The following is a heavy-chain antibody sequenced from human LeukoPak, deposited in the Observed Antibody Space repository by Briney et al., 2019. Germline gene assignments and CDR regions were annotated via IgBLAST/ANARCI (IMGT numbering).Heavy chain of an antibody. CDR3: ARHRGYSNYFDY. CDR1: GGSISSYY. CDR2: IYYSGST. Sequence: PSETLSLTCTVSGGSISSYYWSWIRQPPGKGQEWIGYIYYSGSTNYNPSLKSRVTISVDTSKNQFSLKLSSVTAADTAVYYCARHRGYSNYFDYWGQGTLVTVSS. V-gene: IGHV4-59*08. D-gene: IGHD4-11*01. J-gene: IGHJ4*02.